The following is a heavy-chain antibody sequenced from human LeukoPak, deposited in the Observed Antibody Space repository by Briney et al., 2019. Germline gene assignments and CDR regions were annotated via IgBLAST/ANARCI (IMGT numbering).Heavy chain of an antibody. CDR3: ASFRGHDYGEAFDY. V-gene: IGHV1-46*01. J-gene: IGHJ4*02. CDR2: INPSGGST. D-gene: IGHD4-17*01. CDR1: GYTLTELS. Sequence: ASVKVSCKVSGYTLTELSMHWVRQAPGQGLEWMGIINPSGGSTSYAQKFQGRVTMTRDTSTSTVYMELSSLRSEDTAVYYCASFRGHDYGEAFDYWGQGTLVTVSS.